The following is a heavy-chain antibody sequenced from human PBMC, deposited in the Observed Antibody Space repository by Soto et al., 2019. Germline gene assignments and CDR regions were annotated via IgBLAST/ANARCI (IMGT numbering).Heavy chain of an antibody. Sequence: QVQLVESGGGLVKPGGSLRLSCAASGFTFSDYYMTWIRQAPGKGLEWISYISSSGSTIYYADSVKGRFTISRDNAKNXLYLQVTSLRAEDTAVYYCARGGRRGEGRRNPEAYWGQGTLVTVSS. V-gene: IGHV3-11*01. CDR1: GFTFSDYY. CDR3: ARGGRRGEGRRNPEAY. CDR2: ISSSGSTI. J-gene: IGHJ4*02. D-gene: IGHD3-10*01.